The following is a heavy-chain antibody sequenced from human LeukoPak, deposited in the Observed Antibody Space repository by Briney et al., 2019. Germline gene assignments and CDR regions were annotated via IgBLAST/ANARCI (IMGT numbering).Heavy chain of an antibody. CDR1: GGSFSGYY. CDR3: ARCNGPRGSFRSGYYTSYFDY. D-gene: IGHD3-3*01. J-gene: IGHJ4*02. CDR2: INHSGST. Sequence: SETLSLTCAVYGGSFSGYYWSWIRQPPGKGLEWIGEINHSGSTNYNPSLKSRVTISVDTSKNQFSLKLSSVTAADTAVYYCARCNGPRGSFRSGYYTSYFDYWGQGTLVTVSS. V-gene: IGHV4-34*01.